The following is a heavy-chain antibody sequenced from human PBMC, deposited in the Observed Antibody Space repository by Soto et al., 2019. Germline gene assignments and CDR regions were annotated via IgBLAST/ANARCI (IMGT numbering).Heavy chain of an antibody. J-gene: IGHJ4*02. CDR3: ARGGGDSSSWYFDY. V-gene: IGHV6-1*01. CDR2: TYYRSKWNN. Sequence: SQTLSLTCVISGDSVSSNSVAWNWVRQSPSRGLEWLGRTYYRSKWNNDYAVSVKRRITINPDTSKKQFSLQLNSVTPEDTAVYYCARGGGDSSSWYFDYWGQGTLVTVSS. CDR1: GDSVSSNSVA. D-gene: IGHD6-13*01.